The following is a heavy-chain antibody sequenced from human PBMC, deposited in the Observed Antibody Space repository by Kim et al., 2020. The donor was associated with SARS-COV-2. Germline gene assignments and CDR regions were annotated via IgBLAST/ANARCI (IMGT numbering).Heavy chain of an antibody. Sequence: SETLSLTCTVSGGSISSYYWSWIRQPPGKGLEWIGYIYYSGSTNYNPSLKSRVTISVDTSKNQFSLKLSSVTAADTAVYYCARYDSSGLSWYFDLWGRGTLVTVSS. D-gene: IGHD3-22*01. CDR3: ARYDSSGLSWYFDL. V-gene: IGHV4-59*08. J-gene: IGHJ2*01. CDR2: IYYSGST. CDR1: GGSISSYY.